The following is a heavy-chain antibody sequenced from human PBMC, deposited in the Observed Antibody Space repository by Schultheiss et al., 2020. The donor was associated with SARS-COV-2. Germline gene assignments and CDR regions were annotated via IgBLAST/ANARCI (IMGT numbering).Heavy chain of an antibody. Sequence: SQTLSLTCTVSGGSISSGGYYWGWIRQHPGKGLEWIGYIYYSGSTYYNPSLKSRVTISVDTSKNQFSLKLSSVTAADTAVYYCAREHRSSGKLNYGMDVWGQGTTVTVSS. CDR2: IYYSGST. J-gene: IGHJ6*02. D-gene: IGHD3-10*01. CDR3: AREHRSSGKLNYGMDV. CDR1: GGSISSGGYY. V-gene: IGHV4-31*03.